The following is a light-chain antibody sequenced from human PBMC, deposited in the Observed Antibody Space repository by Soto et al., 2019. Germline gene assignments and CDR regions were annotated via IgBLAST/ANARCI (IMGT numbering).Light chain of an antibody. CDR1: QSVGSN. Sequence: EIVLTQSPATLSLSPGDRAILSCRASQSVGSNLAWYQQKPGQDPRLLIYDASNRASGIPARFSGSGSGTDFTLTIGNLEPEDFAVYYCQQRGTWPPLSFGGGTKVEIK. J-gene: IGKJ4*01. CDR3: QQRGTWPPLS. CDR2: DAS. V-gene: IGKV3-11*01.